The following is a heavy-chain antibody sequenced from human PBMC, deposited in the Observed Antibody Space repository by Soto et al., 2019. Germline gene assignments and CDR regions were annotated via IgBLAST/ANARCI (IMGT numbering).Heavy chain of an antibody. CDR1: GLTFSRYA. V-gene: IGHV3-30*09. J-gene: IGHJ4*02. D-gene: IGHD2-8*02. CDR3: ARSRTGAVPDPINF. Sequence: QPWGSLRLSCAASGLTFSRYAMHWVRQAPGEGLEWVAVISIDGSIKYYGDSVKGRFAVSRDNSNNTFYLSMTSLRPDDTAVFYCARSRTGAVPDPINFGGQGSLVHV. CDR2: ISIDGSIK.